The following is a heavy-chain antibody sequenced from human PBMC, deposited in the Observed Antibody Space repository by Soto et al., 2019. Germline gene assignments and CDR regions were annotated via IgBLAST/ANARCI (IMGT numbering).Heavy chain of an antibody. CDR3: AREMATIGGFDY. CDR2: ISYDGSNK. V-gene: IGHV3-30-3*01. Sequence: QVQLVESGGGVVQPGRSLRLSCAASGFTFSSYAMHWVRQAPGKGLEWVAVISYDGSNKYYADSVKGRFTISRDNSKNTLYLQMSSLRAEDTAVYYCAREMATIGGFDYWGQGTLVTVSS. D-gene: IGHD5-12*01. CDR1: GFTFSSYA. J-gene: IGHJ4*02.